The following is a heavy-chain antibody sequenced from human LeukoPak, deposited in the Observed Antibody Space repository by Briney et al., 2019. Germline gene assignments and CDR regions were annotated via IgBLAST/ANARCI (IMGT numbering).Heavy chain of an antibody. V-gene: IGHV4-4*02. J-gene: IGHJ3*02. Sequence: PSETLSLTCAVSGGSISSSNWWSWVRQPPGKGLEWIGEIYHSGSTNYNPSLKSRVTISVDTSKNQFSLKLSSVTAADTAVYYCARENPRDAFDIWGQGTMVTVSS. CDR1: GGSISSSNW. CDR3: ARENPRDAFDI. CDR2: IYHSGST.